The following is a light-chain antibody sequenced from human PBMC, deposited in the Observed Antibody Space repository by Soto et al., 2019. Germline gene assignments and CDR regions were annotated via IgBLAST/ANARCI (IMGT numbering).Light chain of an antibody. CDR2: RND. J-gene: IGLJ2*01. CDR1: SSNIGNNY. V-gene: IGLV1-47*01. CDR3: TRWADSLSAVV. Sequence: QSVLTQPPSASGTPGQRVTISCSGSSSNIGNNYVHWYQQLPGTAPKLLIYRNDQRPSGGPDRFSGSKSGTSASLAISGLRSEDETDYYCTRWADSLSAVVFGGGTKLTV.